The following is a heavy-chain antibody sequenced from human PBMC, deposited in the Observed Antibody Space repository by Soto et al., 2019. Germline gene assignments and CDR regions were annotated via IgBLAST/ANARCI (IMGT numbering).Heavy chain of an antibody. V-gene: IGHV4-39*01. D-gene: IGHD2-15*01. Sequence: QLQLQESGPGLVKPSETLSLTCTVSGGSISSSSYYWGWIRQAPGKGLEWIGSIYYSGSTYYNPSLKSRVTISVDTSKNQFSLKLSSVTAADTAVYYCARHVGYCSGGSCRVDYWGQGTLVTVSS. CDR3: ARHVGYCSGGSCRVDY. CDR2: IYYSGST. J-gene: IGHJ4*02. CDR1: GGSISSSSYY.